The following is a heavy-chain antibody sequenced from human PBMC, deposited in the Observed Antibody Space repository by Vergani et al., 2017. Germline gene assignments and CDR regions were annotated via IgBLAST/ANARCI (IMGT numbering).Heavy chain of an antibody. CDR1: GASIRSSPSS. Sequence: QLQLQESGPGLVKPSATLSLTCSVSGASIRSSPSSWPWIRQPPGNGLEWIASIYYSGSTYYNPSLKSRVTISVDTSKNQFSLKLSSVTAADTAVYFCARHSTVEWLVKLGWIDPWGQGILVTVSS. V-gene: IGHV4-39*01. CDR2: IYYSGST. CDR3: ARHSTVEWLVKLGWIDP. J-gene: IGHJ5*02. D-gene: IGHD6-19*01.